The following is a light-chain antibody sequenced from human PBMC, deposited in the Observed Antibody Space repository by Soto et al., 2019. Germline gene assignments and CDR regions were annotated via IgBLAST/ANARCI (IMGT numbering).Light chain of an antibody. J-gene: IGKJ4*01. V-gene: IGKV1-12*01. CDR1: QGIGSW. Sequence: DIQMTQSPSFVSASIGDRVTITCRASQGIGSWLAWYQQVPGRAPRLLIFPASPFQSGVSSRFRGSGSGTDFTLTLTSLQPEDFATYFCLQANNFPVTFGEGTKVE. CDR2: PAS. CDR3: LQANNFPVT.